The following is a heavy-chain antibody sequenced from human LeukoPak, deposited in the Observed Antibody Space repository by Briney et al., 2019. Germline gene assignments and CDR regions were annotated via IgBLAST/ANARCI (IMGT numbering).Heavy chain of an antibody. V-gene: IGHV3-23*01. CDR1: GFTFSSFA. CDR3: AKPRTTGLSWAQFDY. D-gene: IGHD2-8*02. CDR2: FDGNGPNT. J-gene: IGHJ4*02. Sequence: GGSLRLSCAASGFTFSSFAMTWVRQAPGKGLEWVSGFDGNGPNTYYADSVKGRWTISRDNSRNTLYLEMNSLRPEDTAIYYCAKPRTTGLSWAQFDYWGQGSLVTVSS.